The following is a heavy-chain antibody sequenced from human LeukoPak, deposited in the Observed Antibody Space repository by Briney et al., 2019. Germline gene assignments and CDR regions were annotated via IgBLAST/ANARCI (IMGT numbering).Heavy chain of an antibody. D-gene: IGHD1-26*01. CDR1: GFTFSNYA. Sequence: GGSLRLSCVASGFTFSNYAMSWVRLAPGRGLEWVSVISGSGITTFYADSVKGRFTISRDNSKNTLYLQMNSLRAEDTAVCYCAKERREQSRDNYFDYWGQGTLVTVSS. J-gene: IGHJ4*02. CDR2: ISGSGITT. V-gene: IGHV3-23*01. CDR3: AKERREQSRDNYFDY.